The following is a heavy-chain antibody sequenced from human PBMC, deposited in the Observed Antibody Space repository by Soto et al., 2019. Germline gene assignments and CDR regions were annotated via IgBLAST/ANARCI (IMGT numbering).Heavy chain of an antibody. D-gene: IGHD2-15*01. CDR2: IIPIFGTT. J-gene: IGHJ4*02. CDR3: ARDPRQDCSGETCYYS. Sequence: QVQLVQSAAEVKKPGSSVKVSCKASGGTLSSYVISWVPQAPGQGLEWMGGIIPIFGTTTYGEKFQGRVTITADESTSTTYMELSSLKSEDTAVYYCARDPRQDCSGETCYYSWGQGTLVTVSS. V-gene: IGHV1-69*01. CDR1: GGTLSSYV.